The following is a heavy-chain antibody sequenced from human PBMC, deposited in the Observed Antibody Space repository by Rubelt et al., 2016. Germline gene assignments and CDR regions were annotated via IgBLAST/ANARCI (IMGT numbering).Heavy chain of an antibody. D-gene: IGHD3-22*01. V-gene: IGHV3-7*01. J-gene: IGHJ4*02. CDR1: SNYW. CDR3: ARGRDSRFSDH. CDR2: IKQDGSER. Sequence: EVQLVESGGGLVQPGGSLRLSCAASSNYWMSWVRQAPGKGLAWVANIKQDGSERYYVDSVTGRFTISRDNSKNSLYLEMDRRRAEDTAVYYCARGRDSRFSDHWGQGTLVTVSS.